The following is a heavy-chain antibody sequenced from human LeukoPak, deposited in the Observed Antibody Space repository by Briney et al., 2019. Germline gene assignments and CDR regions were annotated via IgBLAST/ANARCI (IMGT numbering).Heavy chain of an antibody. CDR3: ARERWSRSQYYDILTGYYPVNWFDP. Sequence: GGSLRLSCEASGFTFSSYAMHWVRQAPGKGLEWVAVISYDGSNKYYADSVKGRFTISRDNSKNTLYLQMNSLRAEDTAVYYCARERWSRSQYYDILTGYYPVNWFDPWGQGTLVTVSS. D-gene: IGHD3-9*01. CDR2: ISYDGSNK. J-gene: IGHJ5*02. V-gene: IGHV3-30-3*01. CDR1: GFTFSSYA.